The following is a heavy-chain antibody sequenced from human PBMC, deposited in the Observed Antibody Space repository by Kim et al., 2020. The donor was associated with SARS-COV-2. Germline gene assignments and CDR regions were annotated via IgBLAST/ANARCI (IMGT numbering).Heavy chain of an antibody. V-gene: IGHV4-38-2*02. J-gene: IGHJ4*02. CDR1: GYSISSGYY. D-gene: IGHD3-10*01. CDR2: IYHSGST. Sequence: SETLSLTCTVSGYSISSGYYWGWIRQPPGKGLEWIGSIYHSGSTYYNPSLKSRVTISVDTSKNQFSLKLSSVTAADTAVYYCARGRITMVRGVHPDYDYWGQGTLVTVSS. CDR3: ARGRITMVRGVHPDYDY.